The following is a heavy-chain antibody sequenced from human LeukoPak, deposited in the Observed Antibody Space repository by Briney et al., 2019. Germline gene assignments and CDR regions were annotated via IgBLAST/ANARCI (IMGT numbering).Heavy chain of an antibody. CDR1: GGSISSYY. J-gene: IGHJ5*02. D-gene: IGHD2-2*01. CDR3: ARLVPAAMVPANWFEP. CDR2: IYTSGST. V-gene: IGHV4-4*07. Sequence: PSETLSLTCTVSGGSISSYYWSWIRQPAGKGLEWIGRIYTSGSTNYNPSLKSRVTMSVDTSKNQFSLKLSSVTAADTAVYYCARLVPAAMVPANWFEPWGQGTLVTVSS.